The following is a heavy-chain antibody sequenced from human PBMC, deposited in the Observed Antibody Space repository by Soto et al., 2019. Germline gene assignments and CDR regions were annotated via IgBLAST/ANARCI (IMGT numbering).Heavy chain of an antibody. V-gene: IGHV1-69*02. CDR2: IIPILGIA. D-gene: IGHD3-3*01. J-gene: IGHJ3*02. CDR1: GGTFSSYT. Sequence: QVQLVQSGAEVKKPGSSVKVSCKASGGTFSSYTISWVRQAPGQGLEWMGRIIPILGIANYAQKFQGRVTITADKSTSTAYMELSSLRSEDTAVYYCARVLGYYDVWSGYLSIWGQGTMVTVSS. CDR3: ARVLGYYDVWSGYLSI.